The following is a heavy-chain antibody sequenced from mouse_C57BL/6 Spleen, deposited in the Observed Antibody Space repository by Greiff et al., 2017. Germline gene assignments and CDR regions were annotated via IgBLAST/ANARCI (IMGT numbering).Heavy chain of an antibody. Sequence: QVQLQQPGAELVRPGSSVKLSCKASGYTFTSYWMDWVKQRPGQGLEWIGNIYPSDSETHYNQKFKDKATLTVDKSSSTAYMQLSSLTSEASAVYYCASLLRSEGFWGQGTLVTVSA. CDR1: GYTFTSYW. V-gene: IGHV1-61*01. J-gene: IGHJ3*01. CDR3: ASLLRSEGF. CDR2: IYPSDSET. D-gene: IGHD1-1*01.